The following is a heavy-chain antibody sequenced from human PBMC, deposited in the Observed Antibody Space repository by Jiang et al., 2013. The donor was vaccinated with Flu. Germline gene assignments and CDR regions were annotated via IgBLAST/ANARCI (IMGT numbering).Heavy chain of an antibody. CDR2: ISGSGGLT. V-gene: IGHV3-23*01. CDR3: AASFRTPVYASGWFAF. Sequence: GGSLRLSCAASGFTFSSHAMSWVRQAPGKGLEWVSVISGSGGLTNYANFVEGRFTISRDNSKNTMDLQLRGLRPEDTAIYYCAASFRTPVYASGWFAFWGQGALVTVSS. CDR1: GFTFSSHA. D-gene: IGHD2-2*01. J-gene: IGHJ5*01.